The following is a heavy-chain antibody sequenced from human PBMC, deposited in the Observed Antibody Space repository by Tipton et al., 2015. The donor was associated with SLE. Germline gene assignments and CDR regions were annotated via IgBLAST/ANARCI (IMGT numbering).Heavy chain of an antibody. V-gene: IGHV1-18*01. CDR1: GYTFTSYG. D-gene: IGHD3-10*01. CDR2: ISAYNGNT. J-gene: IGHJ5*02. CDR3: ARHVTHYGSGGVWCDP. Sequence: QLVQSGAEVKKPGASVKVSCKASGYTFTSYGISWVRQAPGQGLERMGWISAYNGNTNYAQKLQGRVTMTTYTSTSTAYMERRILVSDDTAVYYCARHVTHYGSGGVWCDPWGQGTLVTVSS.